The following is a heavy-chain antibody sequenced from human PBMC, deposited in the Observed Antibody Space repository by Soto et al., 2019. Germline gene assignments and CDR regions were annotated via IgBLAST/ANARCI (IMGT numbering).Heavy chain of an antibody. CDR1: GFTFSNAW. CDR3: TTDWRPHSHLRFLEWIKAYYYGMDV. J-gene: IGHJ6*02. D-gene: IGHD3-3*01. CDR2: IKSKTDGGTT. Sequence: PGGSLRLSCAASGFTFSNAWMNWVRQAPGKGLEWVGRIKSKTDGGTTDYAAPVKGRFTISRDDSKNTLYLQMNSLKTEDTAVYYCTTDWRPHSHLRFLEWIKAYYYGMDVWGQGTTVTVSS. V-gene: IGHV3-15*07.